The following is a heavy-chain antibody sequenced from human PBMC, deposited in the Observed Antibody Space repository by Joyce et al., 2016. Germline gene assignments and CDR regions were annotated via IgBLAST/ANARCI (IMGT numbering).Heavy chain of an antibody. CDR3: ARDWHTGAWYYFDY. D-gene: IGHD2-8*02. CDR2: IWSDGTNK. Sequence: QVQLVESGGGVVQPGRSLRLSCAVSGFTFNTYAMHWVRQAPGKGLEWVAVIWSDGTNKYYADSVKGRFTISRDTSKNTLFLHMNSLRAEDTALYYCARDWHTGAWYYFDYWGQGTLVTVSS. J-gene: IGHJ4*02. V-gene: IGHV3-33*01. CDR1: GFTFNTYA.